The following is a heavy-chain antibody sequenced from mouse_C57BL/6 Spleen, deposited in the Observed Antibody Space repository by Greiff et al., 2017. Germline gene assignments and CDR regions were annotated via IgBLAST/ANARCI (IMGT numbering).Heavy chain of an antibody. CDR2: IHPNSGST. J-gene: IGHJ4*01. Sequence: QVQLQQPGAELVKPGASVTLSCKASGYTFTSYWMHWVKQRPGQGLEWIGMIHPNSGSTNYNEKFKSKATLTVDKSSSTAYMQLSSLTSEDSAVYYCAREDYGSSYGTMDYWGQGTSVTVSS. D-gene: IGHD1-1*01. CDR1: GYTFTSYW. CDR3: AREDYGSSYGTMDY. V-gene: IGHV1-64*01.